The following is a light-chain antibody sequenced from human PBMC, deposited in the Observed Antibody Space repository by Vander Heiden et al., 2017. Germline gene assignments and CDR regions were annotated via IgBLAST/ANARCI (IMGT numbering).Light chain of an antibody. V-gene: IGKV1-39*01. Sequence: DIQMTQSPSSLSASVGDRVTITCRASQSISNYLNWYQQKPGKAPKLLIYTASSLESGVPSRFSGSGSGTDFSLTISSLQPEDFATFYCQQSYNTPLTFGPGTGVDI. CDR1: QSISNY. CDR3: QQSYNTPLT. CDR2: TAS. J-gene: IGKJ3*01.